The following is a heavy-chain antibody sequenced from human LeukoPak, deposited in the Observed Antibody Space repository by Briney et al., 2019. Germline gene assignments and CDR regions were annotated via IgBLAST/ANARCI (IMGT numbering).Heavy chain of an antibody. CDR3: ARLLYYYDSSIYQRYFDY. D-gene: IGHD3-22*01. CDR2: ICSGGST. Sequence: GGSLRLSCAASGFTVSSNYMNWVRQAPGKGLEWVSIICSGGSTHYADSVKGRFTISRDNSQNTLYLQMNSLRPEDTAVYYCARLLYYYDSSIYQRYFDYWGQGTLVTVSS. CDR1: GFTVSSNY. J-gene: IGHJ4*02. V-gene: IGHV3-53*01.